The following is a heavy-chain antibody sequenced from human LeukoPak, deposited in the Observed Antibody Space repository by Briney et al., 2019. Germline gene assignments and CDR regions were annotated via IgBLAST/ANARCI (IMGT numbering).Heavy chain of an antibody. CDR1: GFTFSTYW. V-gene: IGHV3-74*01. CDR2: INGDESGT. D-gene: IGHD3-22*01. Sequence: PGGSLRLSCAASGFTFSTYWMHWVRQTPGKGLEWVSRINGDESGTSYADSVKGRFTISRDNAKNTPYLQMNSLRAEDTAVYYCTRSTGNYYDSSAYYDYWGQGTLVTVSS. J-gene: IGHJ4*02. CDR3: TRSTGNYYDSSAYYDY.